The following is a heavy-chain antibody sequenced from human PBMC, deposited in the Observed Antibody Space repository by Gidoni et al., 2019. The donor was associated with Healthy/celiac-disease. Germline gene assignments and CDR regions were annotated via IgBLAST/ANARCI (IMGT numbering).Heavy chain of an antibody. V-gene: IGHV3-23*01. D-gene: IGHD3-3*01. CDR2: ISGSGGST. CDR1: GFTFSSYS. CDR3: AKRGFLEWLLDY. Sequence: EVQLLESGGGLVQPGGSLRLSCAASGFTFSSYSMSWVRQAPGKGLEWGSAISGSGGSTYYADSVKGRFTISRDNSKNTLYLQMNSLRAEDTAVYYCAKRGFLEWLLDYWGQGTLVTVSS. J-gene: IGHJ4*02.